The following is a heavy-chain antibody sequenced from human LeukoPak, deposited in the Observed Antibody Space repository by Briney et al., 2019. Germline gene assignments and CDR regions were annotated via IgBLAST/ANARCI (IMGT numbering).Heavy chain of an antibody. CDR3: ARVVGYCSGGGCYGLDY. CDR2: INPNTGVT. J-gene: IGHJ4*02. D-gene: IGHD2-15*01. V-gene: IGHV1-2*02. CDR1: GYTFTGYY. Sequence: VASVKVSCKTPGYTFTGYYIHWVRQAPGQGLEWMGWINPNTGVTNFAQTFQGRVTMTRDTSIKTAFMELSRLTSDDTAVYYCARVVGYCSGGGCYGLDYWGQGTLVTVSS.